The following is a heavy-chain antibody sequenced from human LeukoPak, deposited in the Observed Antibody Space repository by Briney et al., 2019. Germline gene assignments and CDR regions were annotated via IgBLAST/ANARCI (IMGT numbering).Heavy chain of an antibody. CDR2: INPNSGGT. D-gene: IGHD2-2*01. J-gene: IGHJ4*02. V-gene: IGHV1-2*02. CDR1: GYTFTGYY. Sequence: EASVKVSCKASGYTFTGYYMHWVRQAPGQGLEWMGWINPNSGGTNYAQKFQGRVTMTRNTSISTAYMELSSLRSEDTAVYYCARGQGRRRYCSSTSCSFDYWGQGTLVTVSS. CDR3: ARGQGRRRYCSSTSCSFDY.